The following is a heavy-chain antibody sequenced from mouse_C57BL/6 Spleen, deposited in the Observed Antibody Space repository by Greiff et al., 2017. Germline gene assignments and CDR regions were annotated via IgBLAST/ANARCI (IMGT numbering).Heavy chain of an antibody. Sequence: QVQLQQSGPELVKPGASVKISCKASGYAFSSSWMNWVKQRPGKGLEWIGRIYPGDGDTNYNGKFKGKATLTADKSSSTAYMKLSSLTSEDSAVYFCARGITTVVPDYWGQGTTLTVSS. CDR1: GYAFSSSW. J-gene: IGHJ2*01. V-gene: IGHV1-82*01. CDR3: ARGITTVVPDY. CDR2: IYPGDGDT. D-gene: IGHD1-1*01.